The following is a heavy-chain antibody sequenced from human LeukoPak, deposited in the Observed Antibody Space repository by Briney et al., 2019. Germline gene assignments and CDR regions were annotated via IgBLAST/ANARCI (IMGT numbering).Heavy chain of an antibody. CDR2: ISWDGGST. D-gene: IGHD1-1*01. V-gene: IGHV3-43*01. CDR3: AKDKHPTIITTGGYYYGMDV. CDR1: GFTFDDYT. J-gene: IGHJ6*02. Sequence: GGSLRLSCAASGFTFDDYTMHWVRQAPGKGLEWVSLISWDGGSTYYADSVKGRFTISRDNSKNSLYLQMNSLRTEDTALYYCAKDKHPTIITTGGYYYGMDVWGQGTTVTVSS.